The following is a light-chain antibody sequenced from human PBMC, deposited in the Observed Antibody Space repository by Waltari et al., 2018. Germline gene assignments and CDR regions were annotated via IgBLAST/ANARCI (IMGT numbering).Light chain of an antibody. Sequence: DIQMTQSPSSLSPSVGDRVTFTCRASQGLRKALGWYPQKPGKPPKRLIYHASPLQSGVPARFSGTGSGTEFSLTISSLQAEDFATYYCLQHNTYRWTFGQGTKVEIK. CDR3: LQHNTYRWT. V-gene: IGKV1-17*01. CDR2: HAS. CDR1: QGLRKA. J-gene: IGKJ1*01.